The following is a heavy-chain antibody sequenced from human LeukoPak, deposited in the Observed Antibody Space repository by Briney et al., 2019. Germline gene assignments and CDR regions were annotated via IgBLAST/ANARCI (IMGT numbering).Heavy chain of an antibody. CDR2: ISGSSGTT. J-gene: IGHJ4*02. CDR3: AKSWSCVQYNDWLCYFDY. V-gene: IGHV3-23*01. Sequence: GGSLRLSRAASGFTFSNYAMSWVRQAPGKWLEWVSGISGSSGTTYYTDSVQGRFTISRDNSKDTLYLQMNSLRDDDTAMYYCAKSWSCVQYNDWLCYFDYWGQGTLVTVSS. CDR1: GFTFSNYA. D-gene: IGHD3-9*01.